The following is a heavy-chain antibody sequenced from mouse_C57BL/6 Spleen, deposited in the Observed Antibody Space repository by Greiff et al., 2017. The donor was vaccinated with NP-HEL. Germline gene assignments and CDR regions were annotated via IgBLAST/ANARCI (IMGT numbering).Heavy chain of an antibody. D-gene: IGHD1-1*01. CDR1: GYTFTSYW. CDR2: IDPSDSYT. V-gene: IGHV1-50*01. Sequence: QVQLQQPGAELVKPGASVKLSCKASGYTFTSYWMQWVKQRPGQGLEWIGEIDPSDSYTNYNQKFKGKATLTVDKSSSTAYMQLSSLTSEDSAVYYCARRTTTVVATVDYWGQGTTLTVSS. J-gene: IGHJ2*01. CDR3: ARRTTTVVATVDY.